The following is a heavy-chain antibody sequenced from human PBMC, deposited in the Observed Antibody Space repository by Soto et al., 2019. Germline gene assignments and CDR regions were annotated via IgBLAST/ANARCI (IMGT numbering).Heavy chain of an antibody. CDR1: GFTFSSYG. D-gene: IGHD6-19*01. Sequence: QVQLVESGGGVVQPGRSLRLSCAASGFTFSSYGMHWVRQAPGKGLEWVAVIWYDGSNKYYADSVKGRFTISRDNSKNTRYLQMNGLRAEDTAVYYCARDGEYSSGWSYFDYWGQGTLVTVSS. J-gene: IGHJ4*02. CDR3: ARDGEYSSGWSYFDY. CDR2: IWYDGSNK. V-gene: IGHV3-33*01.